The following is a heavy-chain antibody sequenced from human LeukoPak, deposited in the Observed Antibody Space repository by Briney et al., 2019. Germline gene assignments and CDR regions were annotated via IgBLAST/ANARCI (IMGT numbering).Heavy chain of an antibody. CDR2: IDHSGST. D-gene: IGHD3-3*01. J-gene: IGHJ6*02. CDR1: GGSFSGYY. CDR3: ARQRYDFWSGSQSLAV. V-gene: IGHV4-34*01. Sequence: SETLSLTCAVYGGSFSGYYWSWIRQPPGKGLEWIGEIDHSGSTNYNPSLKSRVTISVDTSKNQFSLKLSSVTAADTAVYYCARQRYDFWSGSQSLAVWGQGTTVTVSS.